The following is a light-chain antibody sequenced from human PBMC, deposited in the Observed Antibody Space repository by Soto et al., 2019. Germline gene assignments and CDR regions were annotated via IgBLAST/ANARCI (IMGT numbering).Light chain of an antibody. CDR3: SSYTSSTPYV. CDR2: QVS. Sequence: QSALTQPASVSGSPGQSIAISWTGTTSDVGAYNYVSWYQQHPGKAPKLMIYQVSNRPSGVSNRFSGSKSGNTASLTISGLQAEDEADYYCSSYTSSTPYVFGTGTKVTVL. CDR1: TSDVGAYNY. V-gene: IGLV2-14*01. J-gene: IGLJ1*01.